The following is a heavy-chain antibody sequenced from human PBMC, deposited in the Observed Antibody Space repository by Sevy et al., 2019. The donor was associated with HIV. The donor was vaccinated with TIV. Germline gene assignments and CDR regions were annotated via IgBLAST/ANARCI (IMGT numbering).Heavy chain of an antibody. Sequence: ASVKVSCKASGYTFTDDYLHWVRQAPGQGLEWMGRVFPNSGGTNYAQKFRGRVTMTRVTSISTAYMELSRLRSDDTAVYYCARDAGGGTTNSGMDVWGQGTTVTVSS. CDR2: VFPNSGGT. CDR3: ARDAGGGTTNSGMDV. CDR1: GYTFTDDY. V-gene: IGHV1-2*06. D-gene: IGHD1-7*01. J-gene: IGHJ6*02.